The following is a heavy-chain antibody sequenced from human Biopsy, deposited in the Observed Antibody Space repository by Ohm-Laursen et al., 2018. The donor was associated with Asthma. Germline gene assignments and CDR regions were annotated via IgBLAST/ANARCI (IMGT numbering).Heavy chain of an antibody. V-gene: IGHV1-69*13. D-gene: IGHD6-19*01. J-gene: IGHJ6*02. CDR3: ARCQVGYSSGWSLLLKKIYYSGMDI. CDR1: GGTFSNFA. CDR2: IMTVFGTT. Sequence: ASVKVSCKAPGGTFSNFAISWVRQAPGQGLEWLGGIMTVFGTTNYTQKFQGRVTITADESTSTAYMEVTSLRSEDTAIYYCARCQVGYSSGWSLLLKKIYYSGMDIWGQGTAVTVSS.